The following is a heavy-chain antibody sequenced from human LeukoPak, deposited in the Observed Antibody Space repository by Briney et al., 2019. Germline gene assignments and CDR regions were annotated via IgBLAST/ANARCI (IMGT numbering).Heavy chain of an antibody. Sequence: EAPVKVSCKASGYTFTSYDINWVRQATGQGLEWMGWMNPNSGNTGYAQKFQGRVTITRNTSISTAYMELSSLRSEDTAVYYCAKGTETAMVTFDIWGQGTMVTVSS. D-gene: IGHD5-18*01. CDR1: GYTFTSYD. CDR3: AKGTETAMVTFDI. CDR2: MNPNSGNT. V-gene: IGHV1-8*03. J-gene: IGHJ3*02.